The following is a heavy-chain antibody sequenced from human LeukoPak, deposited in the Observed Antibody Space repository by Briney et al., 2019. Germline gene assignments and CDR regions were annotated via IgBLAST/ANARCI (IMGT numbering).Heavy chain of an antibody. CDR2: IKQGGGER. Sequence: PGGSLRLSCAASGFTFSSHWMNWVRQAPGKGLEWVANIKQGGGERNYVDSVEGRFTVSRDDAKSSLYLQMNSLRAEDTAIYYCARGPNYGSRTDYLDYWGQGTLVTVSS. J-gene: IGHJ4*02. CDR1: GFTFSSHW. V-gene: IGHV3-7*03. D-gene: IGHD4-17*01. CDR3: ARGPNYGSRTDYLDY.